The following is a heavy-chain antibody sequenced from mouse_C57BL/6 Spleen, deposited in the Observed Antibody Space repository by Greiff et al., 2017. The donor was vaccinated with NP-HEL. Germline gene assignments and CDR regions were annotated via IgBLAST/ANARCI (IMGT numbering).Heavy chain of an antibody. J-gene: IGHJ1*03. CDR3: AREKYDYDGDWYFDV. Sequence: VQLQQSGAELARPGASVKMSCKASGYTFTSYTMHWVKQRPGQGLEWIGYINPSSGYTKYNQKFKDKATLTADKSSSTAYMQLSSLTSEDSAVYYCAREKYDYDGDWYFDVWGTGTTVTVSS. CDR2: INPSSGYT. CDR1: GYTFTSYT. V-gene: IGHV1-4*01. D-gene: IGHD2-4*01.